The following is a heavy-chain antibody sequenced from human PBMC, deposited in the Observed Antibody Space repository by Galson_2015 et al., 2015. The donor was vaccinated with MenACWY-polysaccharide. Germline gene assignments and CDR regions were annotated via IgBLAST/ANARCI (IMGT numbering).Heavy chain of an antibody. CDR2: INPNSGDT. CDR3: ARRNVITANVNHFFDP. CDR1: GCSFADYY. V-gene: IGHV1-2*02. J-gene: IGHJ5*02. Sequence: QSGAEVKKPGDSVKVSCRTSGCSFADYYIHWVRQAPGQGLEWLGWINPNSGDTNYAQKFHGRVTLTRDTSMSTAYMELSGLESDDTAVYSCARRNVITANVNHFFDPWGQGTLVTVSS. D-gene: IGHD1-20*01.